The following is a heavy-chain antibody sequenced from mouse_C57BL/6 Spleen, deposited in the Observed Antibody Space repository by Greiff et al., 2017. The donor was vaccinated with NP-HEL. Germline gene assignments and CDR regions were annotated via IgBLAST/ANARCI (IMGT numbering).Heavy chain of an antibody. CDR2: ISSGGSYT. CDR3: ARQAVGLDWDYFDY. J-gene: IGHJ2*01. D-gene: IGHD4-1*01. V-gene: IGHV5-6*01. Sequence: EVQLVESGGDLVKPGGSLKLSCAASGFTFSSYGMSWVRQTPDKRLEWVATISSGGSYTYYPDSVKGRFTISRDNAKNTLYLQMSSLKSEDTAMYYCARQAVGLDWDYFDYWGQGTTLTVSS. CDR1: GFTFSSYG.